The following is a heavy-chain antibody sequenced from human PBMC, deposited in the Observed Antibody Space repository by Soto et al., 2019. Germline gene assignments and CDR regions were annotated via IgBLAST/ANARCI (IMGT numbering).Heavy chain of an antibody. D-gene: IGHD3-10*01. V-gene: IGHV3-74*01. Sequence: EVQLVESGGGLVQPGGSLRLSCAASGFTFSSYWMHWVRQAPGKGPVWVSRINSDVSRTNYADSVQGRFTISRDNARNTLYLQMNSLRAEDTALHYCARGAGGYYYMDVWGKGTTVTVSS. CDR1: GFTFSSYW. CDR3: ARGAGGYYYMDV. CDR2: INSDVSRT. J-gene: IGHJ6*03.